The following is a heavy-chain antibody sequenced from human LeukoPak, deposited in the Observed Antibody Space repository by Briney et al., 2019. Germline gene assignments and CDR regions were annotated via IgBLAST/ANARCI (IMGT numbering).Heavy chain of an antibody. Sequence: PGGSLRLSCAASGFTFSSYAMSWVRQAPGKGLEWVSAISGSGGSTYYADSVEGRFTISRDNSKNTLYLQMNSLRAEDTAVYYCAKGLRIFGVVIADYFDYWGQGTLVTVSS. D-gene: IGHD3-3*01. CDR1: GFTFSSYA. J-gene: IGHJ4*02. CDR2: ISGSGGST. CDR3: AKGLRIFGVVIADYFDY. V-gene: IGHV3-23*01.